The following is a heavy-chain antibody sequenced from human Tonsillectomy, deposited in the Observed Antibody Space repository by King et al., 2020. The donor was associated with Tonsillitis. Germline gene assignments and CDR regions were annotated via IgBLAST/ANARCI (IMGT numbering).Heavy chain of an antibody. V-gene: IGHV2-70*01. Sequence: VTLKESGPALVKPTQTLTLTCTFSGFSLSTSGMCVSWIRQPPGKALEWLGIIDWDDDKYYSTSLKTRLTISKDTSKNQVVLTMTNMDPVDTATYYCARILSRPQPTPFDYWGQGTLVTVSS. D-gene: IGHD2-15*01. CDR3: ARILSRPQPTPFDY. J-gene: IGHJ4*02. CDR1: GFSLSTSGMC. CDR2: IDWDDDK.